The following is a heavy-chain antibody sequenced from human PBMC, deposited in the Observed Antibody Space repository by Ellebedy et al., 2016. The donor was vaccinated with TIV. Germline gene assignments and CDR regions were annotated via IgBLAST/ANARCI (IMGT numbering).Heavy chain of an antibody. Sequence: GESLKISCKGSGYSFTNYWISWVRQMPGKGLEWMGSIDSSDSYTNYSPSFQGRVTISADKSISTAYLQWSSLKASDTAMYYCARLNDMTGYYTEPRPFDYWGQGTLVTVSS. V-gene: IGHV5-10-1*01. CDR2: IDSSDSYT. D-gene: IGHD3-9*01. J-gene: IGHJ4*02. CDR3: ARLNDMTGYYTEPRPFDY. CDR1: GYSFTNYW.